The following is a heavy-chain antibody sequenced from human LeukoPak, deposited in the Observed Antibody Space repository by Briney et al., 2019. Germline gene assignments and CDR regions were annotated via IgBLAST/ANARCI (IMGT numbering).Heavy chain of an antibody. V-gene: IGHV1-46*01. CDR3: ARVTAGTHFDY. CDR2: INPSGGST. CDR1: GYTFTSYY. D-gene: IGHD6-13*01. Sequence: PEASVKVSCKASGYTFTSYYMHWVRQAPGQGLEWMGIINPSGGSTSYAQKFQGRVTMTRDMSTSTVYMELSSLRSEDTAVYYCARVTAGTHFDYWGQGTLVTVSS. J-gene: IGHJ4*02.